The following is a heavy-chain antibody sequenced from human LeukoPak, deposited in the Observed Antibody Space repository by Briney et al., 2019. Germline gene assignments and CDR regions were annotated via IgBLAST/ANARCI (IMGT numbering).Heavy chain of an antibody. V-gene: IGHV4-59*01. CDR2: IYYSGNT. CDR3: ARTPTYYGSATYLDY. D-gene: IGHD3-10*01. J-gene: IGHJ4*02. Sequence: SETLSLTCTVSGGSISNYYWSWIRQPPGKGLEWIGYIYYSGNTNYNPSLKSRVTISVDTSKKQFSLNLRSVTAADTAVYYCARTPTYYGSATYLDYWGQGTLVTVSS. CDR1: GGSISNYY.